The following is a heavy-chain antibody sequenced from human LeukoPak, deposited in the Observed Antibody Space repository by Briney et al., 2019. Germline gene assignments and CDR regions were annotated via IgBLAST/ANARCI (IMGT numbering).Heavy chain of an antibody. Sequence: SETLSLTCAVSGGSISSSNWWSWVRQPPGKGLEWIGEIYHSGSTNYNPSLKSRVTISVDKSKNQFSLKLSSVTAADTAVYYCASRVGYCSSTSCYVTYWGQGTLVTVSS. CDR1: GGSISSSNW. CDR2: IYHSGST. D-gene: IGHD2-2*01. J-gene: IGHJ4*02. V-gene: IGHV4-4*02. CDR3: ASRVGYCSSTSCYVTY.